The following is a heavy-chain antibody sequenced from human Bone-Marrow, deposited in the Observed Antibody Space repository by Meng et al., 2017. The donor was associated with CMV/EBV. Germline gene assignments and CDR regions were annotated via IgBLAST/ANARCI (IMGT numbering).Heavy chain of an antibody. CDR1: GFTFSSND. J-gene: IGHJ6*02. CDR3: ARDSPAYCGGDCYSNGMDV. Sequence: GGSLRLSCAASGFTFSSNDMHWVRQTTGKGLEWVSAIGTAGDTYYPGSVKGRFTISRENAKNSFYLQMNSLRAGDTAVYYCARDSPAYCGGDCYSNGMDVWGQGTTVTVSS. D-gene: IGHD2-21*01. V-gene: IGHV3-13*01. CDR2: IGTAGDT.